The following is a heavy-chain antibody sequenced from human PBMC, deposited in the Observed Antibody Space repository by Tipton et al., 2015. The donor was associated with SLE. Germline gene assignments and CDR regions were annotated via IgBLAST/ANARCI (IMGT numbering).Heavy chain of an antibody. J-gene: IGHJ3*02. CDR3: AERYDTFDI. D-gene: IGHD1-1*01. V-gene: IGHV1-18*01. Sequence: QLVQSGAEVKKPGASVKVSCKASGYTFTSYDITWVRQAPGQGLEWMGWISPYTGNTNYAQRLQGRVTMTTDTPPTTAYMELRSLRSDDTAVYYCAERYDTFDIWGQGTMVTVSS. CDR1: GYTFTSYD. CDR2: ISPYTGNT.